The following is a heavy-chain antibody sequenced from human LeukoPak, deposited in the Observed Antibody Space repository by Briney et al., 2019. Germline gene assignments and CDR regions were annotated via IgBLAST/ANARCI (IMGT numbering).Heavy chain of an antibody. J-gene: IGHJ4*02. V-gene: IGHV1-3*01. Sequence: ASVKVSCKASGYTFTTYAMHWVRQAPGQRLEWMGWINAGNGNTKYSQRFQGRVTITRDTSASTAYMELSSLRFEDTAVYYCARLTSGITYYFDYWGQGTLVTVSS. D-gene: IGHD3-16*01. CDR1: GYTFTTYA. CDR2: INAGNGNT. CDR3: ARLTSGITYYFDY.